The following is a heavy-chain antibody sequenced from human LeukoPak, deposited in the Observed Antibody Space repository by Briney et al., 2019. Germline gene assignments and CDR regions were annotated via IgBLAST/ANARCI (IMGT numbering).Heavy chain of an antibody. CDR2: ISKDGINT. V-gene: IGHV3-30*03. Sequence: GRSLRLSCVASGFTFSRYNMHWVRLAPGKGLEWVAVISKDGINTYYADSVKGRFTISRDNSKNTFYLQMNSLRVEDTAVYYCDGYGSARASWGQGTLVTVSS. D-gene: IGHD3-10*01. CDR1: GFTFSRYN. J-gene: IGHJ5*02. CDR3: DGYGSARAS.